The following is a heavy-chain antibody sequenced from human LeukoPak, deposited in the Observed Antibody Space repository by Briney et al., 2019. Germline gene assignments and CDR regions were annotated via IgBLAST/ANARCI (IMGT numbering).Heavy chain of an antibody. J-gene: IGHJ6*02. CDR3: AKDHRRITIFGVVIPSGNYYYYGMDV. V-gene: IGHV3-30*18. CDR2: ISYDGSNK. CDR1: GVTFSSYG. D-gene: IGHD3-3*01. Sequence: PGGSLRLSCAASGVTFSSYGMHWGRQAPGKGLEWVAVISYDGSNKYYADSVKGRFTISRDNSKNTLYLQMNSLRAEDTAVYYCAKDHRRITIFGVVIPSGNYYYYGMDVWGQGTTVTVSS.